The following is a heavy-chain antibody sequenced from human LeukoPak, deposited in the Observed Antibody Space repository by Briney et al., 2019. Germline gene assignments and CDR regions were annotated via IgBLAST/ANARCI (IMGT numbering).Heavy chain of an antibody. D-gene: IGHD3-22*01. Sequence: GGSLRLSRAASGFTFSDYAMNWVRQAPGKGLEWVSYISSSANIIYYEDSVKGRVTISRDNAKNSLYLQMNSLRAEDTAVYYCAKARIPSGNGYYSDWGQGTLVTVSS. J-gene: IGHJ4*02. V-gene: IGHV3-48*03. CDR1: GFTFSDYA. CDR2: ISSSANII. CDR3: AKARIPSGNGYYSD.